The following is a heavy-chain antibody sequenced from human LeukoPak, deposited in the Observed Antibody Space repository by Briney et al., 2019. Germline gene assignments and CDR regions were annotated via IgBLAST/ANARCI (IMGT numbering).Heavy chain of an antibody. D-gene: IGHD1-26*01. CDR2: INWNGGGT. Sequence: GGSLRLSCAATGFTFKDFDMHWVRQPPGKGLEWVSSINWNGGGTDYADSVKGRFTISRDNAKNSLYLQLSSLRPEDTALYYCAKHMRATNTYSFFGLDVWGQGTTVTVSS. CDR3: AKHMRATNTYSFFGLDV. CDR1: GFTFKDFD. J-gene: IGHJ6*02. V-gene: IGHV3-9*01.